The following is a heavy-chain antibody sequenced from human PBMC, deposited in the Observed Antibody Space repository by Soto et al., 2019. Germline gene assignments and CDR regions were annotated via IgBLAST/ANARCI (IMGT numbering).Heavy chain of an antibody. J-gene: IGHJ4*02. CDR3: ALELRTKLDY. D-gene: IGHD1-7*01. CDR1: GYTFTSYA. Sequence: ASVKVSCKASGYTFTSYAMHWVRQAPGQRLEWMGWINPNSGGTNYAQKFQGWVTMTRDTSISTAYMELSRLRSDDTAVYYCALELRTKLDYWGQGTLVTVSS. V-gene: IGHV1-2*04. CDR2: INPNSGGT.